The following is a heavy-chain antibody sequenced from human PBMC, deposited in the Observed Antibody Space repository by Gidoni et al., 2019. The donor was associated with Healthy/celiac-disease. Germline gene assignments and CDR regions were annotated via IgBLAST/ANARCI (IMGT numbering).Heavy chain of an antibody. CDR3: AREGGAGSSGGHPRGVDY. CDR2: INATSGGT. CDR1: GYTFTGYY. D-gene: IGHD2-15*01. J-gene: IGHJ4*02. Sequence: QVQLVQSGAEVKKPGASVKVSCKASGYTFTGYYMQWVRQAPGEGLEGMGWINATSGGTSYAQKLQCGVTRTRDTSNSTAYRGLRRLRSDEAAVNYWAREGGAGSSGGHPRGVDYWGQGTLVTVSS. V-gene: IGHV1-2*02.